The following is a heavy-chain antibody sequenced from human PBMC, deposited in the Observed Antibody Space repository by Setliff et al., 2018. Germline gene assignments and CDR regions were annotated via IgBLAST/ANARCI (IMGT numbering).Heavy chain of an antibody. CDR3: ATPGRDDLDSPFEPFDI. CDR2: IYHRGRK. CDR1: GASINSGHY. D-gene: IGHD3-3*01. J-gene: IGHJ3*02. Sequence: SETLSLTCAVSGASINSGHYWGWIRQPPGKGLEWIATIYHRGRKYYNPSLQSRVPVSLDTSKNRFSLRLTSMTAADTAVYYCATPGRDDLDSPFEPFDIWGQGTMVTVS. V-gene: IGHV4-38-2*01.